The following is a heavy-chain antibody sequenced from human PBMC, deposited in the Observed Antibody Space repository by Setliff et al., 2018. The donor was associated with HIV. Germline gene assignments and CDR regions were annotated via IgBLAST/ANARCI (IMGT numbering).Heavy chain of an antibody. D-gene: IGHD1-26*01. CDR1: GFTFNDYA. V-gene: IGHV3-33*01. J-gene: IGHJ3*01. Sequence: GGSLRLSCAASGFTFNDYAMHWVRQAPGKGLEWVAVIWHDGSNQYYADSVKGRFTISRDNSRNTQYLQMNSLRAEDTAVYYCARDRVVGATLDPLDLWGQGTTVTVSS. CDR3: ARDRVVGATLDPLDL. CDR2: IWHDGSNQ.